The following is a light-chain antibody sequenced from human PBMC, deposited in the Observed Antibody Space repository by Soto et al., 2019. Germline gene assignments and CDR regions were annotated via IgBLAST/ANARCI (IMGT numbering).Light chain of an antibody. CDR2: SNN. V-gene: IGLV1-44*01. CDR1: SSNIGSNT. CDR3: AAWDDSLNGRYV. Sequence: QSALTQPPSASGTPGQRVTISCSGSSSNIGSNTVNWYQQLPGTAPKLLIYSNNQRPSGVPXXXXXXXXXXXXXLAISGLQSEDEADYYCAAWDDSLNGRYVFGTGTKVTVL. J-gene: IGLJ1*01.